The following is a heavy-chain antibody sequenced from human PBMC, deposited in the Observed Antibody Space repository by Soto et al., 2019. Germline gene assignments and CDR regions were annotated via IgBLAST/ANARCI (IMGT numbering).Heavy chain of an antibody. D-gene: IGHD1-1*01. J-gene: IGHJ5*02. V-gene: IGHV3-48*02. CDR1: GFTFSRYS. CDR3: AREGAWNGVHTRHSFDP. CDR2: INSGSSTI. Sequence: EVQLVESGGGLVQPGGSLRLSCAASGFTFSRYSMNWVRQAPGKGLEWISYINSGSSTIYYADSVKGRFTISRDNAQNSLYLQMNSLRDEDTAVYYWAREGAWNGVHTRHSFDPGGQGTLVTVSS.